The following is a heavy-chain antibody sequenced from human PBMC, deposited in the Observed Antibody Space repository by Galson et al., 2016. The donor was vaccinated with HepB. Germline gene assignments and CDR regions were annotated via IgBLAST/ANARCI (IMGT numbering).Heavy chain of an antibody. V-gene: IGHV3-74*01. J-gene: IGHJ4*02. CDR3: ATDPYRTGTIDY. CDR2: ISDGRNT. Sequence: SLRLSCAGSGFTFFSYWMHWVRQAPGKGLVWVSRISDGRNTAYAESVKGRFTISRDNAKNTLYLQMNSLRAEDTAVYYCATDPYRTGTIDYWGQGALVTVSS. D-gene: IGHD1-1*01. CDR1: GFTFFSYW.